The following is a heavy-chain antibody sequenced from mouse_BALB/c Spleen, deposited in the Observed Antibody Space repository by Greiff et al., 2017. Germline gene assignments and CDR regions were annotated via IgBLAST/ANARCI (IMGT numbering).Heavy chain of an antibody. V-gene: IGHV1-14*01. Sequence: VQLQQSGPELVKPGASVKMSCKASGYTFTSYVMHWVKQKPGQGLEWIGYINPYNDGTKYNEKFKGKATLTSDKSSSTAYMELSSLTSEDSAVYYCARGVIYYGSSYAMDYWGQGTSVTVSS. D-gene: IGHD1-1*01. CDR3: ARGVIYYGSSYAMDY. CDR1: GYTFTSYV. CDR2: INPYNDGT. J-gene: IGHJ4*01.